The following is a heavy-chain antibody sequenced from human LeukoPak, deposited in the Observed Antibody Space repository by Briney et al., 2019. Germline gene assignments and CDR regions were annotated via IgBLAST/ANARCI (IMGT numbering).Heavy chain of an antibody. V-gene: IGHV3-21*01. D-gene: IGHD4-23*01. CDR2: ISSDSKYI. CDR3: AKLPGNVGIDY. Sequence: GGSLRLSCAASGVSFRSYSMNWVRQAPGKGLEWVTSISSDSKYIYYADSVKGRFTISRDNSKNTLYLQMNSLRAEDTAVYYCAKLPGNVGIDYWGQGTLVTVSS. J-gene: IGHJ4*02. CDR1: GVSFRSYS.